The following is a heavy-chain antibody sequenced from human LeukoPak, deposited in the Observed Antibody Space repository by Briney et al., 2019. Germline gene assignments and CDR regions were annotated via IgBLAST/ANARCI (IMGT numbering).Heavy chain of an antibody. V-gene: IGHV4-59*01. CDR3: VRDRVLGAFDI. J-gene: IGHJ3*02. Sequence: PSETLSLTCTVSGGSISSYSWTWIRQPPGKGLEWIGSIYYSGSTNYNPSLKSRVTISVDTSKNQFSLKLSSVTAADPAVYYCVRDRVLGAFDIWGQGTMVTVSS. D-gene: IGHD3-16*01. CDR1: GGSISSYS. CDR2: IYYSGST.